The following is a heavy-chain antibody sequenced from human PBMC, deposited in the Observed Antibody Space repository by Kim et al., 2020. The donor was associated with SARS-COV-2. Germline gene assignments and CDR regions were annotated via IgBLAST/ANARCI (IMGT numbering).Heavy chain of an antibody. V-gene: IGHV3-21*01. CDR2: ISSSSSYI. Sequence: GGSLRLSCAASGFTFSSYSMNWVRQAPGKGLEWVSSISSSSSYIYYADSVKGRFTISRDNAKNSLYLQMNSLRAEDTAVYYCARVATYYYDSSGYWRTNWYFDLWAVAPWSLSPQ. CDR3: ARVATYYYDSSGYWRTNWYFDL. J-gene: IGHJ2*01. D-gene: IGHD3-22*01. CDR1: GFTFSSYS.